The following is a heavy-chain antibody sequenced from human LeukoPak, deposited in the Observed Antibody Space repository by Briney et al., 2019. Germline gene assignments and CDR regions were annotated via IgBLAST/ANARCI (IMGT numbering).Heavy chain of an antibody. CDR3: ARGARAIAARLYYYYYMDV. D-gene: IGHD6-6*01. V-gene: IGHV4-34*01. Sequence: PSETLSLTCAVYGGSFSGYYWSWIRQPPGKGLEWIGEINHSGSTNYNPSLKSRVTISVDASKNQFSLKLSSVAAADTAVYYCARGARAIAARLYYYYYMDVWGKGTTVTISS. J-gene: IGHJ6*03. CDR1: GGSFSGYY. CDR2: INHSGST.